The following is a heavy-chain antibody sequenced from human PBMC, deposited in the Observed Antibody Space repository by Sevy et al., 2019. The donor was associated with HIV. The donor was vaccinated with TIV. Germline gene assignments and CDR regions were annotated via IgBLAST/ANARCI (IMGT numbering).Heavy chain of an antibody. V-gene: IGHV3-7*01. CDR3: AREARLYDSSGYSTDY. CDR1: GFTFSSYW. CDR2: IKQDGSEK. J-gene: IGHJ4*02. Sequence: GGSLRLSCAASGFTFSSYWMSWVRQAPGKGLEWVANIKQDGSEKYYVDSVKGRFTISRDNAQNPLYLQMNSLGAEDTAVYYGAREARLYDSSGYSTDYWGQGTLVTVSS. D-gene: IGHD3-22*01.